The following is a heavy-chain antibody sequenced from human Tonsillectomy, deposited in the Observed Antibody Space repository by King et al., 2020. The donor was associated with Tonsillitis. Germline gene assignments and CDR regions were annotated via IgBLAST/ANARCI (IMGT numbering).Heavy chain of an antibody. V-gene: IGHV4-34*01. J-gene: IGHJ4*02. CDR2: IDHSGST. CDR3: AGGYTYGTIDY. CDR1: GGSFSAYS. D-gene: IGHD5-18*01. Sequence: HVQLQQWGAGLLKPSETLSLTCAVYGGSFSAYSWTWIRQPPGKGLEWIGEIDHSGSTNYNPSLTSRVTVSVDTSMNQFSLQLSSVTAADTAVYYCAGGYTYGTIDYWGQGTLVTVSS.